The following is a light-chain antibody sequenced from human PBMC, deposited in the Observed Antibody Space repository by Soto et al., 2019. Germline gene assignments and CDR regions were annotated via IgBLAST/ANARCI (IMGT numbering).Light chain of an antibody. Sequence: EILMTQSPATLSVSPGERATLSCGATQTVNNTVVWYQHKPGQAPRLLIYGASTRATGIPARFSGSGSGTEFTLSISSLQSEDFAVYYCQQYNSWPPITFGQGTRLEIK. CDR2: GAS. V-gene: IGKV3-15*01. J-gene: IGKJ5*01. CDR1: QTVNNT. CDR3: QQYNSWPPIT.